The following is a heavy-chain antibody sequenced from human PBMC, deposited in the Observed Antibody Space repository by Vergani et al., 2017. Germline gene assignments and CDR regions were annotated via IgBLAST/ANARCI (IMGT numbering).Heavy chain of an antibody. Sequence: EVQLLESGGGLVQPGGSLRLSCAASGFTFSSYAMSWVRQAPGKGLEWVSAISGSGGSTYYADSVKGRFTISRDNAKNSLYLQMNSLRAEDTAVYYCARVGYCSXGNCYDYYYYYMDVWGKGTTVTVSS. CDR3: ARVGYCSXGNCYDYYYYYMDV. V-gene: IGHV3-23*01. J-gene: IGHJ6*03. D-gene: IGHD2-15*01. CDR2: ISGSGGST. CDR1: GFTFSSYA.